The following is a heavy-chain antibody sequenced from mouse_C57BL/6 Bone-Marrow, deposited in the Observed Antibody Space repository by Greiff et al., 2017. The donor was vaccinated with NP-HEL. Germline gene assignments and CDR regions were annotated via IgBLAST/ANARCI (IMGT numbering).Heavy chain of an antibody. D-gene: IGHD1-1*01. CDR1: GYTFTSYW. V-gene: IGHV1-72*01. CDR3: AREGITTVVAHYFDY. CDR2: IDPNSGGT. J-gene: IGHJ2*01. Sequence: QVQLRQPGAELVKPGASVKLSCKASGYTFTSYWMHWVKQRPGRGLEWIGRIDPNSGGTKYNEKFKSKATLTVDKPSSTAYMQLSSLTSEDSAVYYCAREGITTVVAHYFDYWGQGTTLTVSS.